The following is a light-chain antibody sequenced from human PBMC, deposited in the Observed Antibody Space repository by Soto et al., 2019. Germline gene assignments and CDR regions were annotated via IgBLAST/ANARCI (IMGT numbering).Light chain of an antibody. CDR3: QQYYSYPRT. CDR1: QGISSY. J-gene: IGKJ1*01. CDR2: AAS. V-gene: IGKV1-8*01. Sequence: AIRLTHSPYSFCASTGDRVTITCLASQGISSYLAWYQQKPGKAPKLLIYAASTLQSGVPSRFSGSGSGTDFTLTISCLQSEDFATYYCQQYYSYPRTFGQGTKVDI.